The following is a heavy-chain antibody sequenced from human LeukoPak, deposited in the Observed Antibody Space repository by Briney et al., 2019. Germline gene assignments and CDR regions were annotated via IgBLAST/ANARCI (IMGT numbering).Heavy chain of an antibody. CDR2: ISSSRSYI. V-gene: IGHV3-21*01. CDR3: ARAGYSSSSFVGY. Sequence: GGSLRLSCAASGFTFSSYSMNWVRQAPGKGLEWVSSISSSRSYIYYADSVKGRFTISRDNAKNSLYLQMNSLRAEDTAVYYCARAGYSSSSFVGYWGQGTLVTVSS. J-gene: IGHJ4*02. CDR1: GFTFSSYS. D-gene: IGHD6-6*01.